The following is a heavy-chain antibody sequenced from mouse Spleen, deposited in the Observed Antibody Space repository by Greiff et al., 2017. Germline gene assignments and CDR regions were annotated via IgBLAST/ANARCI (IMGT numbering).Heavy chain of an antibody. D-gene: IGHD1-1*01. CDR3: AKNLFITTVEGAMDY. CDR2: IWRGGST. V-gene: IGHV2-5-1*01. Sequence: QVQLQQSGPSLVQPSQSLSITCTVSGFSLTSYGVHWVRQSPGKGLEWLGVIWRGGSTDYNAAFLSRLSNTKDNSKSQVFLKMNSLQADDTAIYYCAKNLFITTVEGAMDYWGQGTSVTVSS. CDR1: GFSLTSYG. J-gene: IGHJ4*01.